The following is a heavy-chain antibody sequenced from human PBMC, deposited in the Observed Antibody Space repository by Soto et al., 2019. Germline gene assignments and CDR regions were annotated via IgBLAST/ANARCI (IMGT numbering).Heavy chain of an antibody. CDR3: ARRGAVAGIRAHGYYYYGMDV. Sequence: GASVKVSCKASGGTFSSYAISWVRQAPGQGLEWMGGIIPIFGTANYAQKFQGRVTITADESTSTAYMELSSLRSEDTAVYYCARRGAVAGIRAHGYYYYGMDVWGQGTTVTVSS. V-gene: IGHV1-69*13. CDR2: IIPIFGTA. CDR1: GGTFSSYA. D-gene: IGHD6-19*01. J-gene: IGHJ6*02.